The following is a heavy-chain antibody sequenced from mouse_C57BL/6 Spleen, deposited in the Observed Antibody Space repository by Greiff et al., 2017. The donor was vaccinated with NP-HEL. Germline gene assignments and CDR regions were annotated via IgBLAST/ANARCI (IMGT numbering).Heavy chain of an antibody. CDR1: GYSITSGYY. D-gene: IGHD2-3*01. V-gene: IGHV3-6*01. Sequence: VQLKESGPGLVKPSQSLSLTCSVTGYSITSGYYWNWIRQFPGNKLEWMGYISYDGSNNYNPSLKNRISITRDTSKNQFFLKLNSVTTEDTATYYCARDNGYYSFAYWGQGTRVTVSA. CDR2: ISYDGSN. CDR3: ARDNGYYSFAY. J-gene: IGHJ3*01.